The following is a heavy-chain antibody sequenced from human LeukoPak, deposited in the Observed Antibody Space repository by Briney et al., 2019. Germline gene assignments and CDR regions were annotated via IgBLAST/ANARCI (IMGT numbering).Heavy chain of an antibody. D-gene: IGHD3-22*01. J-gene: IGHJ3*02. CDR2: IYHSGST. CDR1: GYSISNGYY. CDR3: ARDRTYYYDSSGYPNDAFDI. V-gene: IGHV4-38-2*02. Sequence: PSETLSLTCTVSGYSISNGYYWGWIRQPPGKGLEWIGNIYHSGSTYYNPSLKSRVTISVDTSKNQFSLKLSSVTAADTAVYYCARDRTYYYDSSGYPNDAFDIWGQGTMVTVSS.